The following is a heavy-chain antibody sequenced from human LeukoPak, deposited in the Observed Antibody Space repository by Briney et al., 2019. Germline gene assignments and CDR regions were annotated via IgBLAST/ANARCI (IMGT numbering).Heavy chain of an antibody. Sequence: GGSLRLSCAASGFTFSSYAMSWVRRAPGKGLEWVGRIKSKTDGGTTDYAAPVKGRFTISRDDSKNTLYLQMNSLKTEDTAVYYCTTVGYPVSYYFDYWGQGTLVTVSS. J-gene: IGHJ4*02. D-gene: IGHD3-16*02. CDR1: GFTFSSYA. CDR3: TTVGYPVSYYFDY. V-gene: IGHV3-15*01. CDR2: IKSKTDGGTT.